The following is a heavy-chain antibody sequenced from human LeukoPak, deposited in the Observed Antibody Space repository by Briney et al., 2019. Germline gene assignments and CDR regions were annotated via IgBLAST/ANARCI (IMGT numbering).Heavy chain of an antibody. Sequence: GASVKVSCKASGYTFTSYAMHWVRQAPGQRLEWMGWINAGNGNTKYSQKFQGRVAITRDTSASTAYMELSSLRSEDTAVYYCARADLEAPNWFDPWGQGTLVTVSS. CDR2: INAGNGNT. V-gene: IGHV1-3*01. J-gene: IGHJ5*02. CDR1: GYTFTSYA. CDR3: ARADLEAPNWFDP.